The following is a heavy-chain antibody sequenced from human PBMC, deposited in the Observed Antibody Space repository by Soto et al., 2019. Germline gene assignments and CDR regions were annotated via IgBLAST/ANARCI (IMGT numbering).Heavy chain of an antibody. CDR1: GYTFTSYA. D-gene: IGHD6-19*01. Sequence: GASVKVSCKASGYTFTSYAMHWVRQAPGQRLEWMGWINAGSGNTKYSQKFQGRVTITRDTSASTVYMELSSLRSEDTAVYYCARVGTAVYYYGMDVWGQGTTVTVSS. CDR3: ARVGTAVYYYGMDV. J-gene: IGHJ6*02. V-gene: IGHV1-3*01. CDR2: INAGSGNT.